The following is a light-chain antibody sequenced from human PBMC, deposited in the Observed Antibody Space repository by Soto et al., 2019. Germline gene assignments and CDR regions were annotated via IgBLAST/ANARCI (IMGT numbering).Light chain of an antibody. J-gene: IGKJ4*01. CDR1: QSISSW. CDR3: QQYNSYLLT. CDR2: KAS. V-gene: IGKV1-5*03. Sequence: DIQMTQSPSTLSASVGDRVTITCRASQSISSWLAWYQQKPGKAPKLLIYKASSLETGVPSRFSGSGSGTEFTLTISSLQPDDFATYYCQQYNSYLLTFGGGTKVEIK.